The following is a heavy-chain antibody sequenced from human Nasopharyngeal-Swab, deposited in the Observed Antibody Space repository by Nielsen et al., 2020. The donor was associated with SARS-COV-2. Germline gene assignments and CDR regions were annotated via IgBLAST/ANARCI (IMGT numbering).Heavy chain of an antibody. Sequence: VRQAPGKGLEWVANIEQDGSEKYYVDSVKGRFTISRDNAKNSLYLQMNSLRAEDTAVYYCARAIAAAGSYWGRGTLVTVSS. V-gene: IGHV3-7*05. CDR2: IEQDGSEK. CDR3: ARAIAAAGSY. D-gene: IGHD6-13*01. J-gene: IGHJ4*02.